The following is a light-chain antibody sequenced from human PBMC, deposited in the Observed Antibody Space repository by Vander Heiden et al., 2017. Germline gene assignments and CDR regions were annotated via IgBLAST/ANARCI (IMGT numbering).Light chain of an antibody. CDR3: QQRSNWPYT. J-gene: IGKJ2*01. V-gene: IGKV3-11*01. Sequence: EIVLTQSPATLSLSPGERATLSCRASQSVSSYLAWYQQNPGQAPRLLIYDASNRATGIPARFSGSGSGTDFTLTISSLDPEDFAVYYCQQRSNWPYTFGQGTKLEIK. CDR1: QSVSSY. CDR2: DAS.